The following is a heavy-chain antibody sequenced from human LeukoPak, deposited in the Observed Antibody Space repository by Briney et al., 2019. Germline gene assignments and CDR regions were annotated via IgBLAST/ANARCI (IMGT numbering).Heavy chain of an antibody. D-gene: IGHD6-6*01. CDR1: GGSISYHY. J-gene: IGHJ5*02. CDR3: ARGVGSSSSNWFDP. Sequence: SETLSLTCTVSGGSISYHYWSWIRQPAGKGLEWIGRVYSSGNTNYNPSLKSRVTISIDTSKNQFSLKLSSVTAADTAAYYCARGVGSSSSNWFDPWGQGTLVTVSS. V-gene: IGHV4-4*07. CDR2: VYSSGNT.